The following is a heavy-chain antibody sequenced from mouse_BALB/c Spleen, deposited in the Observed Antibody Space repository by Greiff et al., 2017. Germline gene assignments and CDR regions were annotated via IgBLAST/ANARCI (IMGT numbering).Heavy chain of an antibody. CDR1: GFTFSSYA. Sequence: EVQRVESGGGLVKPGGSLKLSCAASGFTFSSYAMSWVRQTPEKRLEWVASISSGGSTYYPDSVKGRFTISRDNARNILYLQMSSLRSEDTAMYYCARRDYDGFAYWGQGTLGTVSA. V-gene: IGHV5-6-5*01. CDR3: ARRDYDGFAY. J-gene: IGHJ3*01. D-gene: IGHD2-4*01. CDR2: ISSGGST.